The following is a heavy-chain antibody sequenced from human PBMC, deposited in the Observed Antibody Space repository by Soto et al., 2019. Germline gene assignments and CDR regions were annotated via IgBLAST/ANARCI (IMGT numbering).Heavy chain of an antibody. Sequence: TSETLSLTCTVSGGSISSYYWSWIRQPAGKGLEWIGRIYTSGSTNYNPSLKSRVTMSVDTSKNQFSLKLSSVTAADTAVYYCARGGMPGYSYGAQPYYYYYGMDVWGQGTTVTVSS. V-gene: IGHV4-4*07. CDR1: GGSISSYY. J-gene: IGHJ6*02. D-gene: IGHD5-18*01. CDR3: ARGGMPGYSYGAQPYYYYYGMDV. CDR2: IYTSGST.